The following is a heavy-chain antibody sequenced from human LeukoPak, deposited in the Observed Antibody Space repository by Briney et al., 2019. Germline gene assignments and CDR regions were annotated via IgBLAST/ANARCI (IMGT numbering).Heavy chain of an antibody. Sequence: SETLSLTCTVSGYSITSAYYWGWIRQPPGKGLEWIGSFFLKGSTCYNPSLKSRVTISVDTSKNQFSLTLSSVTAADTAVYYCARGSRWFDPWGQGTLVTVSS. CDR1: GYSITSAYY. CDR3: ARGSRWFDP. J-gene: IGHJ5*02. V-gene: IGHV4-38-2*02. CDR2: FFLKGST.